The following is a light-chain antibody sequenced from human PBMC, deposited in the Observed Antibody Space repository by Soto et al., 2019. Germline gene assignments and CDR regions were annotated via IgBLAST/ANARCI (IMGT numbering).Light chain of an antibody. V-gene: IGKV4-1*01. CDR1: QSVLYNSNNKNY. Sequence: DIVMTQSPDSLAVSLGERATINCKSSQSVLYNSNNKNYLAWYQQKPGQPHKLLISWASTRESGVPDRFSGSGSGTDFPLTISSLQAEDVAVYYCQQYYCTLPTFGHGTKVEIK. CDR3: QQYYCTLPT. J-gene: IGKJ1*01. CDR2: WAS.